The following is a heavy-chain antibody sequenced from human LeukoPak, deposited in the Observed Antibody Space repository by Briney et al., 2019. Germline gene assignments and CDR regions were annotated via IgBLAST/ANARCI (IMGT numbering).Heavy chain of an antibody. CDR2: INPNSGGT. CDR1: GYTFTVYY. J-gene: IGHJ4*02. Sequence: ASVKVSCKASGYTFTVYYMHWVRQAPGQGLEWMGWINPNSGGTNYAQKFQGRVTMTRDTSISTAYMELSRLRSDDTAVYYCARDVMIRYEYSGSYFPGNYWGQGTLVTVSS. CDR3: ARDVMIRYEYSGSYFPGNY. D-gene: IGHD1-26*01. V-gene: IGHV1-2*02.